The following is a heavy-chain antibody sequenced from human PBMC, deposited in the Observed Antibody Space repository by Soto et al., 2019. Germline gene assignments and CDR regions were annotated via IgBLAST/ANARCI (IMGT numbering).Heavy chain of an antibody. CDR3: ARRKAMASIGMDA. CDR2: IDPSDSYT. CDR1: GCRFTSYW. Sequence: GESRKISCKGSGCRFTSYWISWVRQMPGKGLEWMGRIDPSDSYTNYSPSFQGHVTISADKSISTAYLQWSSLKASDTAMYYCARRKAMASIGMDAWGQGTTLTISS. J-gene: IGHJ6*02. V-gene: IGHV5-10-1*01. D-gene: IGHD6-19*01.